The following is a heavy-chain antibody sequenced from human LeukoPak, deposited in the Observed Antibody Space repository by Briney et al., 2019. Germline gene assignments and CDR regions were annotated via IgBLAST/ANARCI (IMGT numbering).Heavy chain of an antibody. D-gene: IGHD6-19*01. J-gene: IGHJ4*02. CDR3: ARGKSSGWYFFLRFGY. Sequence: GGSLRLSCAASEFSVGSNYMTWVRQAPGKGLEWVSLIYSGGSTYYADSVKGRSTISRDNSKNTLYLQMNSLRAEDTAVYYCARGKSSGWYFFLRFGYWGQGTLVTVSS. V-gene: IGHV3-66*01. CDR2: IYSGGST. CDR1: EFSVGSNY.